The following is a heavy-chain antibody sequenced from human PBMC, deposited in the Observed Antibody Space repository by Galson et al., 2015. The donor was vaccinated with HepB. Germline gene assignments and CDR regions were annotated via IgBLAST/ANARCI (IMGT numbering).Heavy chain of an antibody. D-gene: IGHD6-13*01. CDR2: INPSGGST. CDR1: GYTFTSYY. V-gene: IGHV1-46*01. Sequence: SVKVSCKASGYTFTSYYMHWVRQAPGQGLEWMGIINPSGGSTSYAQKFQGRVTMTRDTSTSTVYMELSSLRSEDTAVYYCASYGFRSSWVDAFDIWGQGTMVTVSS. CDR3: ASYGFRSSWVDAFDI. J-gene: IGHJ3*02.